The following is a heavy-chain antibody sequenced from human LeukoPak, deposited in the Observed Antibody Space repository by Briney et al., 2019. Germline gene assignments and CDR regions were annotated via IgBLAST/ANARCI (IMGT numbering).Heavy chain of an antibody. CDR1: GGSFSGYY. CDR3: ARVPSYYYYNMDV. J-gene: IGHJ6*03. CDR2: INHSGST. Sequence: PSETLSLTCAVYGGSFSGYYWSWIRQPPGKGLEWIGEINHSGSTNYNPSLKSRVTISVDTSKNQFSLKLSSVTAADTAVYYCARVPSYYYYNMDVWGKGTTVTVSS. V-gene: IGHV4-34*01.